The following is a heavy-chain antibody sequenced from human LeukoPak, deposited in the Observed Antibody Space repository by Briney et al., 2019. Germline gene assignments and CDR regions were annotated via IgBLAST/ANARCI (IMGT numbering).Heavy chain of an antibody. CDR2: IYHSGKT. CDR1: GYSISSGYY. V-gene: IGHV4-38-2*02. J-gene: IGHJ4*02. Sequence: PSETLSLTCSVSGYSISSGYYWGWIRQPPGKGLGWIGSIYHSGKTYYNPSLESRVTISVDTSKNQFSLKLTSVTAADTAVYYCARHEGTTPYWGQGTLVTVSS. D-gene: IGHD2-2*01. CDR3: ARHEGTTPY.